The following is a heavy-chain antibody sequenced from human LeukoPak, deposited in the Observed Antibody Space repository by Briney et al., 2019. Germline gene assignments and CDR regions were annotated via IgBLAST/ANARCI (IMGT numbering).Heavy chain of an antibody. D-gene: IGHD3-3*01. CDR2: IYYSGSS. J-gene: IGHJ5*02. CDR3: AGGYYDFWSGYLNWFDP. V-gene: IGHV4-31*03. Sequence: SETLSLTCTVSGGSINNGGYYWSWIRQHPGKGLEWIGYIYYSGSSYYNPSLKSRVTISVDRSKNQFSLKLSSVTAADTAVYYCAGGYYDFWSGYLNWFDPWGQGTLVTVSS. CDR1: GGSINNGGYY.